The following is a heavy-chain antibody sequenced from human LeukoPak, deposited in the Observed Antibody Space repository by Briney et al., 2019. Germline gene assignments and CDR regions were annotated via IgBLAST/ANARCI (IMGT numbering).Heavy chain of an antibody. D-gene: IGHD4-17*01. CDR2: FDPEDGET. CDR1: GYTLTELS. CDR3: ATAGFEWGGDSPYYMDV. J-gene: IGHJ6*03. Sequence: ASVKVSCKVSGYTLTELSMHWVRQAPGKGLEWMGGFDPEDGETIYAQKFQGRVTMTEDTSTDTAYMELSSLRSEDTAVYYCATAGFEWGGDSPYYMDVWGKGTTVTVSS. V-gene: IGHV1-24*01.